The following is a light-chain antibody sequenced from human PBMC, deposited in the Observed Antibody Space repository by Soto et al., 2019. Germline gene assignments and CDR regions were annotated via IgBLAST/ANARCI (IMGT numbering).Light chain of an antibody. J-gene: IGKJ1*01. V-gene: IGKV3-15*01. CDR1: ESVDIN. CDR3: QQYNTWPRT. Sequence: EIVLSQSRGAVSVSPGDRVTLYCRASESVDINLAWYQQRAGQAPRLLVYGVSTKATDMPGRFSGRGSGTEFTLTINNLQSDDFAVYYCQQYNTWPRTFGQGTKV. CDR2: GVS.